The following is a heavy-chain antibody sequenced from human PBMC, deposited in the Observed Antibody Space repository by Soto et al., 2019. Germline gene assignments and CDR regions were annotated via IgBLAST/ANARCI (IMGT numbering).Heavy chain of an antibody. V-gene: IGHV4-38-2*02. CDR1: GYSITNGYY. CDR2: IYHSGST. D-gene: IGHD6-19*01. CDR3: AKDQGSSGWRGGGFFDS. Sequence: SETLSLTCAVSGYSITNGYYWGWIRQPPGMGLEWIGSIYHSGSTSYNPSLRSRVTISVVTSKNQFSLKLRSVTAADTAMYYCAKDQGSSGWRGGGFFDSWGQGTLVTVSS. J-gene: IGHJ4*02.